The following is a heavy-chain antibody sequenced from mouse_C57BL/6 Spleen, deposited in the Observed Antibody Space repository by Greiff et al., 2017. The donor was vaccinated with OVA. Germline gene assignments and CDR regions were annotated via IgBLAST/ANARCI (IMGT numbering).Heavy chain of an antibody. CDR3: ARKDSYYDGADDY. D-gene: IGHD1-1*01. Sequence: QVQLKQPGAELVKPGASVKMSCKASGYTFTSYWITWVKQRPGQGLEWIGDIYPGSGSTNYNEKFKSKATLTVDTSSSTAYMQLSSLTSEDSAVYYCARKDSYYDGADDYWGQGTTLTVSS. J-gene: IGHJ2*01. CDR1: GYTFTSYW. CDR2: IYPGSGST. V-gene: IGHV1-55*01.